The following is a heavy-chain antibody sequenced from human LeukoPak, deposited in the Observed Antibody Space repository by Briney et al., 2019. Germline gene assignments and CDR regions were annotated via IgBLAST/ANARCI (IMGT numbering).Heavy chain of an antibody. Sequence: SETLSLTCTVSGGSLSSGGSYWSWIRQPAGKGLEWIGRIYISGSTNYNPSLKSRVTISVDTSKNQFSLELSSVTAADTAVYYCARDLRIRLDPWGQGTLVTVSS. J-gene: IGHJ5*02. CDR2: IYISGST. V-gene: IGHV4-61*02. D-gene: IGHD5-18*01. CDR3: ARDLRIRLDP. CDR1: GGSLSSGGSY.